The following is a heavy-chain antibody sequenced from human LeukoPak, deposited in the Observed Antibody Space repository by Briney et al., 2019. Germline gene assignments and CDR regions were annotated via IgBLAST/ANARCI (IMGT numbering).Heavy chain of an antibody. CDR3: ARDGVAEYQLLSSFDI. J-gene: IGHJ3*02. Sequence: SETLFLTCTVSGGSISSYYWSWIRQPPGKGLEWIGYIYYSGSTNYNPSLKSRVTISVDTSKNQFSLKLSSVTAADTAVYYCARDGVAEYQLLSSFDIWGQGTMVTVSS. CDR1: GGSISSYY. D-gene: IGHD2-2*01. CDR2: IYYSGST. V-gene: IGHV4-59*01.